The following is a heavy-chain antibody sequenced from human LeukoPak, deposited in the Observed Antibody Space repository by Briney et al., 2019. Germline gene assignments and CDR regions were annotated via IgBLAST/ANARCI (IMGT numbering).Heavy chain of an antibody. Sequence: GGSLRLSCAASGFAFSTYDMHWVRQAAGKGLEWVSVIGTLGGTDYSGSVRGRFTISRENAKNSLYLQMNSLRAGDTAVYYCARAASRGWSLRLIDSWGQGTLVTVSS. CDR1: GFAFSTYD. CDR3: ARAASRGWSLRLIDS. CDR2: IGTLGGT. V-gene: IGHV3-13*01. J-gene: IGHJ4*02. D-gene: IGHD6-19*01.